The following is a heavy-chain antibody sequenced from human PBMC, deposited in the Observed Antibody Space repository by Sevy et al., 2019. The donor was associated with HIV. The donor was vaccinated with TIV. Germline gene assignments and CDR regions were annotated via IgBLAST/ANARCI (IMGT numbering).Heavy chain of an antibody. CDR2: ISYDGSNK. CDR1: GFTFSSYG. Sequence: GGSLRLSYAASGFTFSSYGMHWVRQAPGKGLEWVAVISYDGSNKYYADSVKGRFTISRDKSKNTLYLQMNSLRAEDTAVYYCAKGAFLTVVVAALDAFDIWGQGTMVTVSS. J-gene: IGHJ3*02. V-gene: IGHV3-30*18. D-gene: IGHD2-15*01. CDR3: AKGAFLTVVVAALDAFDI.